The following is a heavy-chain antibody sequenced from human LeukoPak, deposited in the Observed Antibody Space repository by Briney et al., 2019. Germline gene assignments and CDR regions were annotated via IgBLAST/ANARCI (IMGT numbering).Heavy chain of an antibody. V-gene: IGHV1-69*13. Sequence: SVKVSCKASGYTFTSYGISWVRQVPGQGLEWMGGIIPIFGTANYAQKFQGRVTITADESTSTAYMELSSLRSEDTAVYYCASYYSSSSKGFDYWGQGTLVTVSS. J-gene: IGHJ4*02. CDR1: GYTFTSYG. CDR2: IIPIFGTA. D-gene: IGHD6-6*01. CDR3: ASYYSSSSKGFDY.